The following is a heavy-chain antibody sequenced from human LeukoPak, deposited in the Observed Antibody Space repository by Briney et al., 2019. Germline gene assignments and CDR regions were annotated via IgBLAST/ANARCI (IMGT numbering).Heavy chain of an antibody. CDR2: INQDGSDK. Sequence: GGSLRLSCAASGFTFSSYSMNWVRQAPGKGLECVANINQDGSDKYYVDSVKGRFTISRDNTKNSLYLQMNSLRAEDTAVYYCVGGDYWGQGTLVTVSS. CDR1: GFTFSSYS. CDR3: VGGDY. V-gene: IGHV3-7*01. J-gene: IGHJ4*02.